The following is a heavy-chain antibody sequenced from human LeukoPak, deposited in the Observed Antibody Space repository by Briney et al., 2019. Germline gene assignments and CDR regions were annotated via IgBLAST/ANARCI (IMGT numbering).Heavy chain of an antibody. V-gene: IGHV1-2*02. CDR3: ARGHDYYDSSGYRPLGDY. CDR2: INPNSGGT. D-gene: IGHD3-22*01. CDR1: GYTFTGYY. J-gene: IGHJ4*02. Sequence: ASVKVSCKASGYTFTGYYMHWVRQAPGQGLEWMGWINPNSGGTNYAQKFQGRVTMTRDTSISTAYMELSRLRSDDTAVYYCARGHDYYDSSGYRPLGDYWGQGTLVTVSS.